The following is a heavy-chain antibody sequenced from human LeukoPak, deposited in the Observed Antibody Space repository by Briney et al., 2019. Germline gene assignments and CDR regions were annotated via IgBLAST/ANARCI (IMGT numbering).Heavy chain of an antibody. CDR3: AKRGVVIRVILVGFHKEAYYFDS. J-gene: IGHJ4*02. V-gene: IGHV3-23*01. Sequence: PGGSLTLSCAVSGITLSNYGMSWVRQAPGKGLEWVAGISGSGGSTNYADSVKGRFTTSRDNPKNTLFLQMNSLRAEDTAVYSCAKRGVVIRVILVGFHKEAYYFDSWGQGALVTVSS. D-gene: IGHD3-22*01. CDR2: ISGSGGST. CDR1: GITLSNYG.